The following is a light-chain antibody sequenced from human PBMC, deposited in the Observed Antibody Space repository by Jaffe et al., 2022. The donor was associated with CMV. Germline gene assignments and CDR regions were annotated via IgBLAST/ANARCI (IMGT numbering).Light chain of an antibody. CDR2: KVS. V-gene: IGKV2-30*02. J-gene: IGKJ2*01. Sequence: DVVMTQSPLSLPVTLGQPASISCKSSQSLVHSDGNILLNWFQLRPGQPPRRLIYKVSHRDSGVPDRFSGSGSGTDFTLKISRVEAEDVGVYYCMQARYWYTFGQGTKLEIK. CDR1: QSLVHSDGNIL. CDR3: MQARYWYT.